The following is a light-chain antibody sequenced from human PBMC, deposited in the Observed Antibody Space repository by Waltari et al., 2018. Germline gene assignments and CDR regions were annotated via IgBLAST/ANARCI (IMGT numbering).Light chain of an antibody. CDR2: EVN. CDR1: SIDVGGYNY. J-gene: IGLJ2*01. CDR3: SSYTSSSTLVV. V-gene: IGLV2-14*01. Sequence: QSALTQPASVSGSPGQSITISCTGTSIDVGGYNYVSWYRQHPGKAHKLMIYEVNVRPSGVSNRFSCSKSGNTASLTISGLQAEDEADYYCSSYTSSSTLVVFGGGTKLTVL.